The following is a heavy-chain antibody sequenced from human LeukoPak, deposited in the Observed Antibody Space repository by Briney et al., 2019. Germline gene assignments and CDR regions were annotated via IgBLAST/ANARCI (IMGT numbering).Heavy chain of an antibody. CDR3: AKALGRGS. J-gene: IGHJ4*02. V-gene: IGHV3-23*01. D-gene: IGHD1-26*01. CDR2: ISGSGDRT. CDR1: GFTFTTYA. Sequence: GGSLRLSCAASGFTFTTYAMSWVRQAPGKGLEWVSTISGSGDRTYYADSVAGRFTISRDNSKSTLYLQMNGLRAEDTAVYYCAKALGRGSWGQGTLVTVSS.